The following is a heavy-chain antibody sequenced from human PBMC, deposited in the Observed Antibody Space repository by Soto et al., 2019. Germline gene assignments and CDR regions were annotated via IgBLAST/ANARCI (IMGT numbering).Heavy chain of an antibody. D-gene: IGHD2-15*01. V-gene: IGHV3-30*18. CDR3: AKAVHCGGGSCSWSEGFDY. CDR1: GFIFSSYG. Sequence: QVQLVESGGGVVQPGRSLRLSCAASGFIFSSYGMHWVRQAPGKGLEWVAVISYEGSHTYYADSVKGRFTITRDNSKNTLYLQMNSLRPEDTAVYYCAKAVHCGGGSCSWSEGFDYWGQGTLRTVSS. J-gene: IGHJ4*02. CDR2: ISYEGSHT.